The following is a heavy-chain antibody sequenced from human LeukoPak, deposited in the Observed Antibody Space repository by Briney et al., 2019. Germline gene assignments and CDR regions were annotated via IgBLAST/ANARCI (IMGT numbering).Heavy chain of an antibody. CDR2: ISGSGGST. J-gene: IGHJ3*01. Sequence: GGSLRLSCAASGFTFSSYAMSWVRQAPGKGLEWVSAISGSGGSTYYADSVKGRFTISRDNSKNTLYLQMNSLRAEDTAVYYCARDCHWPNDALDLWGQGTMVTVSS. V-gene: IGHV3-23*01. CDR1: GFTFSSYA. D-gene: IGHD1-1*01. CDR3: ARDCHWPNDALDL.